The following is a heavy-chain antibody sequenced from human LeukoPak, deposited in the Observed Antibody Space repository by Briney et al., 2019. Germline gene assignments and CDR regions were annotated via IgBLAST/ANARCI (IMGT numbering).Heavy chain of an antibody. CDR3: ARLVGARSQADH. CDR1: GYSINSGYY. V-gene: IGHV4-38-2*01. CDR2: IYHSGST. D-gene: IGHD1-26*01. Sequence: PSETLSLTCAVSGYSINSGYYWGWIRQPPGKGLEWIGSIYHSGSTYYNPSLKSRVTISVDTSKNQFSLRLSSVTAADTAVYYCARLVGARSQADHWGQGTLVTVFS. J-gene: IGHJ4*02.